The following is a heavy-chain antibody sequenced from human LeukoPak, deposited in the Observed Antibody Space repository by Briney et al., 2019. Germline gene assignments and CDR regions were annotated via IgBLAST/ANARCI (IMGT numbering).Heavy chain of an antibody. D-gene: IGHD3-10*01. Sequence: SETLSLTCAVYGGSFSGYYWSWIRQPPGKGLEWIGEINHSGSTNYNPSLKSRVTISVDTSKNQFSLKLSSVTAADTAVYYCASMRGGAIDYWGQGTLVTVSS. CDR3: ASMRGGAIDY. V-gene: IGHV4-34*01. CDR1: GGSFSGYY. J-gene: IGHJ4*02. CDR2: INHSGST.